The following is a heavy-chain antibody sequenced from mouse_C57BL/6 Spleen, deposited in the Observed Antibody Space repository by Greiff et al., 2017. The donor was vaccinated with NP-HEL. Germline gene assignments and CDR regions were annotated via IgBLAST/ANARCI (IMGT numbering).Heavy chain of an antibody. J-gene: IGHJ2*01. D-gene: IGHD2-1*01. V-gene: IGHV1-52*01. CDR1: GYTFTSYW. CDR3: ARGGNGNFYFDY. Sequence: VQLQQPGAELVRPGSSVKLSCKASGYTFTSYWMHWVKQRPIQGLEWIGNIDPSDSETHYNQKFKDKATLTVDKSSSTAYMQLSSLTSEDSAVYYCARGGNGNFYFDYWGQGTTLTVSS. CDR2: IDPSDSET.